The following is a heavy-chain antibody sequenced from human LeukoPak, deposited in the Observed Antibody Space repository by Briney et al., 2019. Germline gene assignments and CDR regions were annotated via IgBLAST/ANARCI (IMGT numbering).Heavy chain of an antibody. CDR3: AVTYGSGSYYTLVGSPYYFDY. D-gene: IGHD3-10*01. CDR1: GFTVSSNY. J-gene: IGHJ4*02. CDR2: IYSGGST. Sequence: GGSLRLSCAASGFTVSSNYMSWVRQAPGKGLEWVSVIYSGGSTYYADSVKGRFTISRDNSKNTPYLQMNSLRAEDTAVYYCAVTYGSGSYYTLVGSPYYFDYWGQGTLVTVSS. V-gene: IGHV3-66*01.